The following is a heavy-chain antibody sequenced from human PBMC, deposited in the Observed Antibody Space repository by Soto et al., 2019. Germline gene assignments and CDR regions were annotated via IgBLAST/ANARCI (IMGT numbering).Heavy chain of an antibody. CDR1: GCTFSDYY. V-gene: IGHV3-72*01. D-gene: IGHD3-9*01. CDR2: IRNKANSYST. J-gene: IGHJ4*02. CDR3: TRVSLRILSGYYNDY. Sequence: LRLSCAASGCTFSDYYRGWVRQSPGKGLEWLGRIRNKANSYSTEYAASVKGRFTISRDDLKNSLYLQMNSLKTEDTALYYCTRVSLRILSGYYNDYWGQGTLVTVSS.